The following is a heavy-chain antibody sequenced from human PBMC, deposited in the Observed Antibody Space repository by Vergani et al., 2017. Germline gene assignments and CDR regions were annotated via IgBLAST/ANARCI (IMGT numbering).Heavy chain of an antibody. Sequence: QVQLVQSGAEVKKPGSSVKVSCKASGGTFSSYAISWVRQAPGQGLEWMGGIIPIFGTANYAQKFQGRVTITADESTSTAYMERSSLRSEDTAGYYCARLPSWDRLTGYCDYWGQGTLVTVSS. CDR1: GGTFSSYA. V-gene: IGHV1-69*01. CDR3: ARLPSWDRLTGYCDY. D-gene: IGHD7-27*01. CDR2: IIPIFGTA. J-gene: IGHJ4*02.